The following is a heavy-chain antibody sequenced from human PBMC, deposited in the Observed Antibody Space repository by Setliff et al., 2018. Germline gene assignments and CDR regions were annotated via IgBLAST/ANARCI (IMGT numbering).Heavy chain of an antibody. CDR1: GGSISSSSYY. D-gene: IGHD3-10*01. Sequence: SETLSLTCTVSGGSISSSSYYWGWIRQPPGKGLEWIGSIYYSGSTYYNPSLKSRVTISVDTSKNQFSLKLSSVTAADTAVDYCARDVRYYYGSGSYYNDWFDPWGQGTLVTVSS. V-gene: IGHV4-39*07. CDR3: ARDVRYYYGSGSYYNDWFDP. J-gene: IGHJ5*02. CDR2: IYYSGST.